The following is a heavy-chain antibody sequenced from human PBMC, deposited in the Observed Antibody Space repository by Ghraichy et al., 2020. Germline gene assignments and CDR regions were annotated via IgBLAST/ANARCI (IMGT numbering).Heavy chain of an antibody. CDR3: ARDRRAAAGDYYYYYMDV. V-gene: IGHV4-59*01. Sequence: SETLSLTCTVSGGSISSYYWSWIRQPPGKGLEWIGSIYYSGSPNYNPSLKSRVTISVDTSKNQFSLKLSSVTAADTAVYYCARDRRAAAGDYYYYYMDVWGKGTTVTVSS. CDR1: GGSISSYY. J-gene: IGHJ6*03. D-gene: IGHD6-13*01. CDR2: IYYSGSP.